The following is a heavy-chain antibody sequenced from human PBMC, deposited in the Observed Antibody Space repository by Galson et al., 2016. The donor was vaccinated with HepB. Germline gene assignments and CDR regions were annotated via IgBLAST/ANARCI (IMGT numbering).Heavy chain of an antibody. V-gene: IGHV3-13*01. J-gene: IGHJ6*02. D-gene: IGHD3-3*01. Sequence: SLRLSCAASGFSFKNYDMHWVRQTTGKGLEWVSTIDAAGATYYLGSVKGRFAISRENVKNSLYLQMNSLRAEDTAIYYCARAYYDFVYGMDVWGQGTTVTVSS. CDR3: ARAYYDFVYGMDV. CDR1: GFSFKNYD. CDR2: IDAAGAT.